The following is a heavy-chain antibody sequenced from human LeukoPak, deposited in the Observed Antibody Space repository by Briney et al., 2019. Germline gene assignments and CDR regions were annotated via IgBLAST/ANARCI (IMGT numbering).Heavy chain of an antibody. CDR2: IVPIFGTA. V-gene: IGHV1-69*05. Sequence: SVKVSCKASGGTFSSYAISWVRQAPGQGLEWMGRIVPIFGTANYAQKFQGRVTITTDESTSTAYMELSSLRSEDTAVYYCAVNYYVQPLRYDYWGQGTLVTVSS. CDR3: AVNYYVQPLRYDY. D-gene: IGHD3-10*02. CDR1: GGTFSSYA. J-gene: IGHJ4*02.